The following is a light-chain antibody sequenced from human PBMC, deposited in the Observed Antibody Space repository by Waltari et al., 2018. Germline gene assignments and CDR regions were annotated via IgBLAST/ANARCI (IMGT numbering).Light chain of an antibody. Sequence: DIVLTQSPGTLSLSPGESATLSCRASQSVSRALRTLAWYQQKPGQAPRLLIYDASTRATGIPDRFSGSGSGTDFTLTISRLEPDDFAVYYCQRYGTLPATFGQGTKVEIK. CDR1: QSVSRALRT. J-gene: IGKJ1*01. V-gene: IGKV3-20*01. CDR3: QRYGTLPAT. CDR2: DAS.